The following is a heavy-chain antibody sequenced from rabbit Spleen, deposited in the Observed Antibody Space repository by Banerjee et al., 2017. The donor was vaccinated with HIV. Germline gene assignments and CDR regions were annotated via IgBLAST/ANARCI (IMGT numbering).Heavy chain of an antibody. J-gene: IGHJ4*01. CDR2: IYTGNRKT. Sequence: QSLEESGGDLVKPGASLTLTCTASGFSFSSVHWIYWVRQAPGKGLEWIACIYTGNRKTYYASWAEGRFTISKTSSTTVTLQMTSLTVADTATYFCARDAGSGAYIDGYFNLWGQGTLVTV. CDR1: GFSFSSVHW. V-gene: IGHV1S40*01. D-gene: IGHD8-1*01. CDR3: ARDAGSGAYIDGYFNL.